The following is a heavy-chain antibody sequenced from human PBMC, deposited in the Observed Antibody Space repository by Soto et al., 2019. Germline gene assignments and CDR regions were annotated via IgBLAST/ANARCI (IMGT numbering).Heavy chain of an antibody. CDR1: GGTFSSYT. Sequence: ASVKVSCKASGGTFSSYTISWVRQAPGQGLEWMGRIIPILGIANYAQKFQGRVTITADKSTSTAYMELSSLRSEDTAVYYCARVWRGVTTVTTSPEYFQHWGQGTLVTVSS. V-gene: IGHV1-69*02. J-gene: IGHJ1*01. D-gene: IGHD4-17*01. CDR3: ARVWRGVTTVTTSPEYFQH. CDR2: IIPILGIA.